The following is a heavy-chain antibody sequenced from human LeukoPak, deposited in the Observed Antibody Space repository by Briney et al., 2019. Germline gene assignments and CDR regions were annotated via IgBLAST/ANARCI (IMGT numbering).Heavy chain of an antibody. D-gene: IGHD3-10*02. CDR2: ISVSGYTT. V-gene: IGHV3-23*01. CDR3: AELGITMIGGV. J-gene: IGHJ6*04. Sequence: PGGSLRLSCSASGFTFSTYAMSWVRQAPGKGLEWVSIISVSGYTTYYADSVKGRFTISRDNSKNTLYLQMNSLRAEDTAVYYCAELGITMIGGVWGKGTTVTISS. CDR1: GFTFSTYA.